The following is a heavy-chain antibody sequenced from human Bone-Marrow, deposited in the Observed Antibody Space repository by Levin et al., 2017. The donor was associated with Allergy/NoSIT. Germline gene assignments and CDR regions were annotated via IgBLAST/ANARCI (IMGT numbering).Heavy chain of an antibody. CDR1: GASFTSSNHY. CDR3: ARRAHLYDPAF. Sequence: RSSETLSLTCTVSGASFTSSNHYWVWIRQSPGKGLEWIGSFYYDGSTYYNPSLKSRVSVSVDTSNNQFSLKVNSVTATDTAVYYCARRAHLYDPAFWGQGTLVTVSS. V-gene: IGHV4-39*01. CDR2: FYYDGST. J-gene: IGHJ1*01. D-gene: IGHD3-16*01.